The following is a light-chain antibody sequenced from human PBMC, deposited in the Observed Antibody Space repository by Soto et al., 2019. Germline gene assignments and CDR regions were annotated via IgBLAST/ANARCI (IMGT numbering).Light chain of an antibody. Sequence: EIVLTQSPGTRSLSPGGRATLSCRASQHVSSNYLAWYQHKPGQTPRLLIYLASNTATGIPDRFSDSGSRTDFTRTINRLEPEDFAVYYCQHSSNSPQVTFGGGTKVEIK. J-gene: IGKJ4*01. CDR2: LAS. V-gene: IGKV3-20*01. CDR3: QHSSNSPQVT. CDR1: QHVSSNY.